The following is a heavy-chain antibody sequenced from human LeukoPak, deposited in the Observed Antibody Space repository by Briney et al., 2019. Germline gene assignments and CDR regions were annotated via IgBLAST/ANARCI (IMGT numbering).Heavy chain of an antibody. J-gene: IGHJ2*01. CDR2: INPNNGGT. V-gene: IGHV1-2*06. Sequence: ASVTVSCTASGYTFTGYYIHWVRQAPGQGLEWMGRINPNNGGTNYAQKLQGRVTMTTDTSTSTAYMELRSLRSDDTAVYYCTRDRYCSGGSCYSNWYFDLWGRGTLVTVSS. CDR1: GYTFTGYY. CDR3: TRDRYCSGGSCYSNWYFDL. D-gene: IGHD2-15*01.